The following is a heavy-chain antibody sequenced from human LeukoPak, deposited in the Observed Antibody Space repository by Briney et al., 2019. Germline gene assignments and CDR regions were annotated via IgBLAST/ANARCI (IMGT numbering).Heavy chain of an antibody. CDR2: ISAYNGNT. V-gene: IGHV1-18*01. CDR3: ARGADDYGDPYYFDY. J-gene: IGHJ4*02. Sequence: ASVKVSCKAAGYTFTSYGISWVRQAPGQGLEWMGWISAYNGNTKYAQKLQGRVTINTDTSTSTAYMELRSLRSDDTAVYYCARGADDYGDPYYFDYWGQGTLVTVSS. CDR1: GYTFTSYG. D-gene: IGHD4-17*01.